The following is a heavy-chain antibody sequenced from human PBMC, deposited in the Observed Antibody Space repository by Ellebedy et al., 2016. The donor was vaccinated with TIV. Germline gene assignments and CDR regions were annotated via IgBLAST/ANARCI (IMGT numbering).Heavy chain of an antibody. V-gene: IGHV3-48*01. J-gene: IGHJ4*02. CDR2: ISSSSTI. Sequence: GESLKISCAASGFTFSSYSFNWVRQAPGKGLEWVSYISSSSTIYYADSVRGRFTIFKDNSKNTLYLQMSSLTAEDTAVYYCAKAFLIVSNFEYWGQGTLVTVSS. D-gene: IGHD1-26*01. CDR1: GFTFSSYS. CDR3: AKAFLIVSNFEY.